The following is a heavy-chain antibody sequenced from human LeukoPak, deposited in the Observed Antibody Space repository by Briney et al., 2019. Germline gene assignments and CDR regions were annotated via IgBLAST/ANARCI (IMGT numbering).Heavy chain of an antibody. Sequence: PGGSLRLSCAASGFTFSSYWMSWVRQAPGKGLESVSYIPISGSTIYYADSVKGRFTFSRDNAKNSLYLQMNSLRAEDSAVYYCARGCTSTSCYDYWGQGTLVTVSS. CDR1: GFTFSSYW. CDR3: ARGCTSTSCYDY. CDR2: IPISGSTI. V-gene: IGHV3-48*04. J-gene: IGHJ4*02. D-gene: IGHD2-2*01.